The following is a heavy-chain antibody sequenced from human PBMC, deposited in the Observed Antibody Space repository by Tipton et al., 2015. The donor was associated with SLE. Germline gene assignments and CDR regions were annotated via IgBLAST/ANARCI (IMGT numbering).Heavy chain of an antibody. V-gene: IGHV4-59*01. J-gene: IGHJ4*02. D-gene: IGHD5-12*01. Sequence: TLSLTCSVSGGSISSNYWIWIRQPPGKGLEWIGYISYGGGSNYNPSLKRRVTISVDTAKNQFSLSLASVTAADTAVYYCARADGATGLDYWGQGILVTVSS. CDR3: ARADGATGLDY. CDR2: ISYGGGS. CDR1: GGSISSNY.